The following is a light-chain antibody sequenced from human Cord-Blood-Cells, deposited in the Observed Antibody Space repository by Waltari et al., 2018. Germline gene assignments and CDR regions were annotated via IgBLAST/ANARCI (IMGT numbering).Light chain of an antibody. Sequence: EIVMTQSPATLSVSPGGRATLSCRASPSVSSNLAWYQQKPGQAPRLLIYGASTRATGIPARFSGSGSGTEFTLTISSLQSEDFAVYYCQQYNNWPPYTFGQGTKLEIK. CDR1: PSVSSN. CDR3: QQYNNWPPYT. V-gene: IGKV3-15*01. J-gene: IGKJ2*01. CDR2: GAS.